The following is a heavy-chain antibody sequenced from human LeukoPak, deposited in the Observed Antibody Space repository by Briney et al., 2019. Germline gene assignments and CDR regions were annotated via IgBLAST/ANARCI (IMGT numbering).Heavy chain of an antibody. D-gene: IGHD6-13*01. V-gene: IGHV3-48*02. Sequence: DSVKGRFTISRDNAKNSLYLQMNSLRDEDTAVYYCARAKPGYSSSWYGGNWFDPWGQGTLVTVSS. CDR3: ARAKPGYSSSWYGGNWFDP. J-gene: IGHJ5*02.